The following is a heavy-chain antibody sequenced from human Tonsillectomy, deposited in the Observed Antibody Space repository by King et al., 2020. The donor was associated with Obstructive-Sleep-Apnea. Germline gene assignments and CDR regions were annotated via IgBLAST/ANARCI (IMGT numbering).Heavy chain of an antibody. D-gene: IGHD2-15*01. CDR2: IRNDGSTQ. CDR1: GFTFSTYG. CDR3: ARESTGGFDP. J-gene: IGHJ5*02. Sequence: VQLVESGGGVVQPGRSLRLSCAASGFTFSTYGVHCVRRTPGKGLEWVAFIRNDGSTQYYAAPVKGRFTISRDTSKKTVYRQMNSLRGEDTAVYYCARESTGGFDPWGQGTLVTVSS. V-gene: IGHV3-30*02.